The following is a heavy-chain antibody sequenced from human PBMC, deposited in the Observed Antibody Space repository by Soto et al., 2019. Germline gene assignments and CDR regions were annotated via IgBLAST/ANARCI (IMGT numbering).Heavy chain of an antibody. V-gene: IGHV4-59*01. J-gene: IGHJ4*02. Sequence: QVQLQESGPGLVKPSETLSLTCTVSGGSISSYYWSWIRQPPGKGLEWIGYIYYSGSTNYNPSLKSRFTLSVDTSKNQFSLKLSSVTAADTAVYYCARAYGYYFDYWGQGTLVTVSS. CDR3: ARAYGYYFDY. CDR2: IYYSGST. D-gene: IGHD4-17*01. CDR1: GGSISSYY.